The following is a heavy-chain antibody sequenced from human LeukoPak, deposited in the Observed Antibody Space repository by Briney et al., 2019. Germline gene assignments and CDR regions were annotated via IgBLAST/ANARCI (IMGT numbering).Heavy chain of an antibody. CDR1: GFTYSSYE. J-gene: IGHJ4*02. D-gene: IGHD3-22*01. Sequence: GGSLRLSCAACGFTYSSYEMNWVRQAPRKGLEWISYIISSGNAIFYSDSVKGRFTVSRDNAKNSLHLQMNSLRVEDTAVYYCVRGGGRGDYNERYYFDYWGQGTLVTVSS. CDR2: IISSGNAI. CDR3: VRGGGRGDYNERYYFDY. V-gene: IGHV3-48*03.